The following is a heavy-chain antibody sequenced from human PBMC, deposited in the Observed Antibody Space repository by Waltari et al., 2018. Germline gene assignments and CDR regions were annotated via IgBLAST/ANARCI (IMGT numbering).Heavy chain of an antibody. CDR3: ATLYYYDSSGYRLRFDP. CDR2: VDPEDGET. J-gene: IGHJ5*02. Sequence: EVQLVQSGAEVKKPGATVKISCKASGYTFTDYYMHWVQQAPGKGLEWMGRVDPEDGETRYAEKFQGRVTITADTSTDTAYMELSSLRSEDTAVYYCATLYYYDSSGYRLRFDPWGQGTLVTVSS. CDR1: GYTFTDYY. V-gene: IGHV1-69-2*01. D-gene: IGHD3-22*01.